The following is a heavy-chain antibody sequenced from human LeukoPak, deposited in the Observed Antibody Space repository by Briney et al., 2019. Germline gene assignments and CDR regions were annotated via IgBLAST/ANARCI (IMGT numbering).Heavy chain of an antibody. CDR1: GFTVSSNY. CDR2: IYHSGST. Sequence: GSLRLSCAASGFTVSSNYMSWARQPPGKGLEWIGEIYHSGSTNCNPSLKSRVTMTVDKSKDQFSLKLTSVTAADTAIYYCATYYDSSGYRFDYWGQGTLVTVSS. D-gene: IGHD3-22*01. V-gene: IGHV4-4*02. J-gene: IGHJ4*02. CDR3: ATYYDSSGYRFDY.